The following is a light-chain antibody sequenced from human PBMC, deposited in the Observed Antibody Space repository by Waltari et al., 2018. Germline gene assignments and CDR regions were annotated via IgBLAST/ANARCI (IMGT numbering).Light chain of an antibody. CDR2: EAS. CDR3: QVWDSSRDHYV. J-gene: IGLJ1*01. Sequence: SYVLTQPPSVSVAPGQTARITCGGNNIESKNVHWYQQKPGQAPLLVVNEASYRPSGIPERFSGSNSGNTPTLTICRVEAGDEDDYYCQVWDSSRDHYVFGTGTKVAVL. CDR1: NIESKN. V-gene: IGLV3-21*02.